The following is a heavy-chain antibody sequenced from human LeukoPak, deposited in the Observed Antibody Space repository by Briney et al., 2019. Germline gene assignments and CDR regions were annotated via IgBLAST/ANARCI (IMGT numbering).Heavy chain of an antibody. Sequence: GGSLRLSCAASGFTFSDYYMSWIRQAPGKGLEWVSYIGSSGSTIYYADSVKGRFAISRDNAKNSLYLQMNSLRAEDTAVYYCAREDSSSWPEYYYYGMDVWGQGTTVTVSS. CDR3: AREDSSSWPEYYYYGMDV. CDR1: GFTFSDYY. CDR2: IGSSGSTI. V-gene: IGHV3-11*01. J-gene: IGHJ6*02. D-gene: IGHD6-13*01.